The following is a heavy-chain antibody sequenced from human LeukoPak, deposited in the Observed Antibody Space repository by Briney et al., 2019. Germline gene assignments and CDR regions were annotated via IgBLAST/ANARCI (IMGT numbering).Heavy chain of an antibody. Sequence: PSETLSLTCSVSGGSISSASYYWSWIRQPAGKGLEWIGRVYNSGSTNYNPSLKSRVTISLDTSKNQFFLNLSSVTAADTAVYYCARNRYYYGSGNYGVPNWFDPWGQGTLVTVSS. D-gene: IGHD3-10*01. CDR1: GGSISSASYY. V-gene: IGHV4-61*02. CDR3: ARNRYYYGSGNYGVPNWFDP. J-gene: IGHJ5*02. CDR2: VYNSGST.